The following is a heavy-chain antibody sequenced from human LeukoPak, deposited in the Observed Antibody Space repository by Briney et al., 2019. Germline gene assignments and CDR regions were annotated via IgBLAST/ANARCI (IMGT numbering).Heavy chain of an antibody. V-gene: IGHV3-9*01. J-gene: IGHJ4*02. Sequence: PGGSLRLSCAASGFTFDDYAMHWVRQAPGKGLEWVSGISWNSGSIGYADSVKGRFTISRDNAKNPLYLQMNSLRAEDTALYYCAKDLEGGFDYWGQGTLVTVSS. D-gene: IGHD3-16*01. CDR2: ISWNSGSI. CDR3: AKDLEGGFDY. CDR1: GFTFDDYA.